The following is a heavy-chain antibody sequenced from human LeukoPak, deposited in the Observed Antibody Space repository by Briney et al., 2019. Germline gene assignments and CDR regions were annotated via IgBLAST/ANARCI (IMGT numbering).Heavy chain of an antibody. D-gene: IGHD6-19*01. CDR3: ATITVAGRTPNFQH. CDR1: GYTFTSYY. V-gene: IGHV1-46*01. J-gene: IGHJ1*01. CDR2: INPSGGST. Sequence: ASVKVSCKASGYTFTSYYMNWVRQAPGQGLEWMGIINPSGGSTSYAQKFQGRVTMTRDMSTSTVYMELSSLRSEDTAVYYCATITVAGRTPNFQHWGQGTLVTVSS.